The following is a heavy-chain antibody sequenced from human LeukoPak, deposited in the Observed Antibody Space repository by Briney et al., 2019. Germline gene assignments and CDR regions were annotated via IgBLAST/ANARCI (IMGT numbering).Heavy chain of an antibody. J-gene: IGHJ2*01. Sequence: GESLKISCKASGYSFTTYWVAWVRQMPGRGLEWMGIIYPGHSDTRYSPSFQGQVTISADESITTAYLQWHSLKASDTAIYYCARTPGSSDYRGYQYWYFDLWGRATLVTVSS. CDR2: IYPGHSDT. D-gene: IGHD5-12*01. CDR3: ARTPGSSDYRGYQYWYFDL. V-gene: IGHV5-51*01. CDR1: GYSFTTYW.